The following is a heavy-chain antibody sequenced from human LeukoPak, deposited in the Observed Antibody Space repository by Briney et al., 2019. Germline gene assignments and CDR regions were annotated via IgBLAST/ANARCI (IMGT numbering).Heavy chain of an antibody. D-gene: IGHD5-18*01. J-gene: IGHJ4*02. CDR1: GYTFTGYY. CDR2: INPNSGGT. Sequence: GASVKVSCKASGYTFTGYYMHWVRQAPGQGLEWMGWINPNSGGTNYAQKFQGRVTMTRDTSISTAYMEQSRLRSDDTAVYYYARDRIQLWLGGSYFDYWGQGTLVTVSS. V-gene: IGHV1-2*02. CDR3: ARDRIQLWLGGSYFDY.